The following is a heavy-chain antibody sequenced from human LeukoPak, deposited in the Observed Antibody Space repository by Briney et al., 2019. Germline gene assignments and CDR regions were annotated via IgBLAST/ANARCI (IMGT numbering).Heavy chain of an antibody. CDR3: AREGSYYYDSSGPGVPYWYFDL. D-gene: IGHD3-22*01. V-gene: IGHV4-30-2*01. CDR1: GGSISSGGYS. J-gene: IGHJ2*01. CDR2: IYHSGST. Sequence: SETLSLTCAVSGGSISSGGYSWSWIRQPPGKGLEWIGYIYHSGSTYYNPSLKSRVTISVDRSKNQFSLKLSSVTAADTAVYYCAREGSYYYDSSGPGVPYWYFDLWGRGTLVTVSS.